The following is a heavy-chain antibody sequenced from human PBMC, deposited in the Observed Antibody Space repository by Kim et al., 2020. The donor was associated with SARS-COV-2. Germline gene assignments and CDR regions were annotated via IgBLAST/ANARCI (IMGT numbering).Heavy chain of an antibody. V-gene: IGHV3-30*01. CDR3: ARDQLSTGVADH. D-gene: IGHD3-3*01. J-gene: IGHJ4*02. Sequence: YYADSVKGRFTISKDNSKNTLYLQMNSLRTEDTAVYFCARDQLSTGVADHWGQGSLVTVSS.